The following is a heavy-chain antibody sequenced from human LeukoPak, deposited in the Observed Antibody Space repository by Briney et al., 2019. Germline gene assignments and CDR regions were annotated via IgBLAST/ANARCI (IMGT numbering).Heavy chain of an antibody. CDR1: GFTFSSYA. D-gene: IGHD2-15*01. J-gene: IGHJ4*02. CDR2: ISYDGSNK. V-gene: IGHV3-30-3*01. CDR3: ARAWRKGSRYCSGGSCLGYYFDY. Sequence: GGSLRLSCAASGFTFSSYAMHWVRQAPGKGLEWVAVISYDGSNKYYADSVKGRFTISRDNSKNTLYLQMNSLRAEDTAVYYCARAWRKGSRYCSGGSCLGYYFDYWGQGTLVTVSS.